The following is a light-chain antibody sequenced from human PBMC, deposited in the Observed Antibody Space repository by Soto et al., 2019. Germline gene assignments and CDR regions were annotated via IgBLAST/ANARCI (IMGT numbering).Light chain of an antibody. CDR3: QQYGSSPHT. Sequence: EIVLTQSPGTLSLSPGERATLSCRASQSVSSSYLACYQQKPGQAPSLLIYGASSRATGIPDRFSGSGSGTDFTLTISRLEPEDFAVYYCQQYGSSPHTFGGGTKVEIK. J-gene: IGKJ4*01. CDR1: QSVSSSY. CDR2: GAS. V-gene: IGKV3-20*01.